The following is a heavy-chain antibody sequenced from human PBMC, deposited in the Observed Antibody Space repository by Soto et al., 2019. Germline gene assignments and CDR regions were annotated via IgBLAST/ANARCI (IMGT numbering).Heavy chain of an antibody. V-gene: IGHV1-18*01. CDR3: ARDRDDFASSGYHPVD. J-gene: IGHJ4*02. CDR1: GYTFTDYG. CDR2: ISAFNGNT. Sequence: QVQLVQSGAEVQKPGASVKVSCKASGYTFTDYGINWVRQAPGHGPEWMGWISAFNGNTKFAQKVQGRVTLTTDASTSTAYMELRSLIADDTAVYYCARDRDDFASSGYHPVDWGQGTLVTVSS. D-gene: IGHD3-22*01.